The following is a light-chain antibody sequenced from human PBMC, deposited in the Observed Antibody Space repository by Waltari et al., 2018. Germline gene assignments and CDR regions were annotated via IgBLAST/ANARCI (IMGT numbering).Light chain of an antibody. Sequence: EVVMTQSPATLSVSPGERATLSCRASQGIHSDLAWYQQKPGQPPRLLIYSASTRAPGVPARFTGSGSGTEFTRTVSSLQPEDSAVYYGQQYNVWPPWTFGQGTKVEIK. V-gene: IGKV3-15*01. CDR2: SAS. J-gene: IGKJ1*01. CDR1: QGIHSD. CDR3: QQYNVWPPWT.